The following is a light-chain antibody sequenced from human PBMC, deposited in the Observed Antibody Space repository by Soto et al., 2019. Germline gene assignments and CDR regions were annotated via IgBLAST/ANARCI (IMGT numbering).Light chain of an antibody. V-gene: IGLV2-11*01. CDR2: DVT. J-gene: IGLJ1*01. Sequence: QSVLTQPRSVSGSPGQSVTISCTGTSSEVGGYNYVSWYQQHPGKAPKLIIYDVTKRPSGVPDRFSGSKSGNTASLTISGLQAEDEADYYCCSYAGRYVFGTGTKLTVL. CDR3: CSYAGRYV. CDR1: SSEVGGYNY.